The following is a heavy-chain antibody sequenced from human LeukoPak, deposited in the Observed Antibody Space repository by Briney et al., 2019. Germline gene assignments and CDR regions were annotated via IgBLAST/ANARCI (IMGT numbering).Heavy chain of an antibody. V-gene: IGHV4-59*11. Sequence: SETLSLTCTVSGGSLSTHYWSWIRQPPGKGLEWIGYIHYSGSTNYNPSLESRVTISVDTSKNQFSLKLTSVTAADSAVYYCARDVTLIVVYAIPSGAFDIWGQGTMVTVSA. CDR2: IHYSGST. D-gene: IGHD2-8*02. J-gene: IGHJ3*02. CDR3: ARDVTLIVVYAIPSGAFDI. CDR1: GGSLSTHY.